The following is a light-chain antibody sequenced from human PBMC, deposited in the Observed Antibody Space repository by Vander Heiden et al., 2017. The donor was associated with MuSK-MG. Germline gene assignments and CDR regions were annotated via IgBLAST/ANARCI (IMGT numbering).Light chain of an antibody. V-gene: IGKV2-28*01. Sequence: DIVMTQAPLSLPVTPGEPASISCRSSQSLLHSNGNNYLFWYLQKPGQSPQVLIYLGSNRASGVPDRFSGSGSGTDFTLKISRVEADDVGVYYCSQGLQTPWTFGQGTMVEIK. CDR3: SQGLQTPWT. J-gene: IGKJ1*01. CDR1: QSLLHSNGNNY. CDR2: LGS.